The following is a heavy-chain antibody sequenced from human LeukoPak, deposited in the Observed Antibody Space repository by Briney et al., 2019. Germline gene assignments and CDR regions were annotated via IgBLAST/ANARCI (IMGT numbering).Heavy chain of an antibody. CDR3: ARLAGGSYSDY. V-gene: IGHV3-30*04. J-gene: IGHJ4*02. Sequence: GGSLRLSCAASGFTFSSYAMHWVRQAPGKGLEWVAVISYDGSNKYYADSVKGRFTISRDNSKNTLYLQMNSLRAEDTAVYYCARLAGGSYSDYWGQGTLVTVSS. CDR1: GFTFSSYA. D-gene: IGHD1-26*01. CDR2: ISYDGSNK.